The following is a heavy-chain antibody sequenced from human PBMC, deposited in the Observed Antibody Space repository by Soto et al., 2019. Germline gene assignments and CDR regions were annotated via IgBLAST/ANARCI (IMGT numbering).Heavy chain of an antibody. J-gene: IGHJ4*02. CDR1: GGSISSYS. CDR3: ARQRTFSSGYSRSYFDC. CDR2: IHHSATT. Sequence: PSETLSLTCSVSGGSISSYSWSWIRQPPGKGLEWIGYIHHSATTNDNPSLTGRVSLSVDTSRNQFSLKMTSVTAADTAVYYCARQRTFSSGYSRSYFDCWGQGILVTVSS. D-gene: IGHD5-18*01. V-gene: IGHV4-59*08.